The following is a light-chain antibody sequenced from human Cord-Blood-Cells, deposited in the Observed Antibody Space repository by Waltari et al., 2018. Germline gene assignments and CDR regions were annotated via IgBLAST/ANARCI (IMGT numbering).Light chain of an antibody. Sequence: QLVLNQSPSASASLGASVQLTCTLSRGHSSYAIASHQPQPEKGPRYLMKLNSDGSHSKGDGIPDRFSGSSSGAERYLTISSLQSEDEADYYCQTWGTGIVVFGGGTKLTVL. J-gene: IGLJ2*01. CDR2: LNSDGSH. CDR3: QTWGTGIVV. CDR1: RGHSSYA. V-gene: IGLV4-69*01.